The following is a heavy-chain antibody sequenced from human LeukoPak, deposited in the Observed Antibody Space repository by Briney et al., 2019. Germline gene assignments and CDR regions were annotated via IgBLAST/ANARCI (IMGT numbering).Heavy chain of an antibody. CDR2: INHSGST. J-gene: IGHJ5*02. V-gene: IGHV4-34*01. CDR3: ARRPYSSSWYVWFDP. CDR1: GGSFSGYY. D-gene: IGHD6-13*01. Sequence: SETLSLTCAVYGGSFSGYYWSWIRQPPGKGLEWIGEINHSGSTNYDPSLKSRVTISVDTSKNQFSLKLSSVTAADTAVYYCARRPYSSSWYVWFDPWGQGTLVTVSS.